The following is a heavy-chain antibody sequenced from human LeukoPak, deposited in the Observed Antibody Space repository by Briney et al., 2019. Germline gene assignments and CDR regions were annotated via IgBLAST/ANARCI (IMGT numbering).Heavy chain of an antibody. CDR2: ISGSGAAT. D-gene: IGHD3-10*01. V-gene: IGHV3-23*01. CDR3: AKALGGSGTYYNAY. Sequence: SGGSLRLSCAASGFTFSSFAMSWVRQAPGKGLEWVSVISGSGAATYYADSVKGRFTISRDNSKNTLYLQMNSLRAEDTAVYYCAKALGGSGTYYNAYWGQGTLVTVSS. J-gene: IGHJ4*02. CDR1: GFTFSSFA.